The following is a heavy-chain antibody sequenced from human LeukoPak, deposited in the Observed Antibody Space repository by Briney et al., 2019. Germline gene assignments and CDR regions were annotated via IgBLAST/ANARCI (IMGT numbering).Heavy chain of an antibody. Sequence: SETLSLTCAVYGGSFSGYYWSWIRQPPGKGLEWIGEINHSGSTNYNPSLKSRVTISVDTSKNQFSLKLSSVTAADTAVYYCGRERFYCGGGSSRLINYGGKEPLVPVSS. CDR1: GGSFSGYY. V-gene: IGHV4-34*01. J-gene: IGHJ4*02. CDR3: GRERFYCGGGSSRLINY. D-gene: IGHD2-15*01. CDR2: INHSGST.